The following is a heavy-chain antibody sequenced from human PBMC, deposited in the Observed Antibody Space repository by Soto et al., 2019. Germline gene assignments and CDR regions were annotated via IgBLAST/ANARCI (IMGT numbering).Heavy chain of an antibody. CDR2: INHSGST. CDR3: ARVRYCSGGSCYSVFDY. Sequence: SETLSLTCAVYGGSFSGYYWSWIRQPPGKGLEWIGEINHSGSTNYNPSLKSRVAISVDTSKNQFSLKLSSVTAADTAVYYCARVRYCSGGSCYSVFDYWGQGXLVTVPS. CDR1: GGSFSGYY. J-gene: IGHJ4*02. V-gene: IGHV4-34*01. D-gene: IGHD2-15*01.